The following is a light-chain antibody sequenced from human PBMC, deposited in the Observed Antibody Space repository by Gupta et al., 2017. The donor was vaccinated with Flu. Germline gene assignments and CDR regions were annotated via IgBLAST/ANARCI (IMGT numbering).Light chain of an antibody. J-gene: IGLJ3*02. CDR3: QGWDRSAAVG. Sequence: PGQTATITCSRDRLGDEFAYWYTQKPGQYPVLGSEQDTKRPSGIPERVSGSNSGENDNLNISGTQAMDEADDDCQGWDRSAAVGLGGGTKLPVL. CDR1: RLGDEF. CDR2: QDT. V-gene: IGLV3-1*01.